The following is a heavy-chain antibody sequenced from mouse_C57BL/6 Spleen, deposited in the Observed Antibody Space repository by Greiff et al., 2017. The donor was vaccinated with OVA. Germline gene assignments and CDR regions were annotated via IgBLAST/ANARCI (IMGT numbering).Heavy chain of an antibody. Sequence: QVQLQQPGAELVMPGASVKLSCKASGYTFTSYWMHWVKQRPGQGLEWIGEIDPSDSYTNYNQKFKGKSTLTVDKSSSTAYMQLSSLTSEDSAVYYCARRAVAYFDYWGQGTTLTVSS. CDR1: GYTFTSYW. CDR3: ARRAVAYFDY. D-gene: IGHD1-1*01. J-gene: IGHJ2*01. V-gene: IGHV1-69*01. CDR2: IDPSDSYT.